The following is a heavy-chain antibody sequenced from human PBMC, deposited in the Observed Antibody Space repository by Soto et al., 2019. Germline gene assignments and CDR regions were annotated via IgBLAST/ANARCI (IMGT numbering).Heavy chain of an antibody. CDR2: INPSGGST. CDR3: ANPGGLEPLDY. CDR1: GYTFTSYY. V-gene: IGHV1-46*01. Sequence: ASVKVSCKASGYTFTSYYMHWVRQAPGQGLEWMGIINPSGGSTSYAQKFQGRVTMTRDTSTSTVYMELSSLRAEDTAVYYCANPGGLEPLDYWGQGTLVTVSA. D-gene: IGHD1-1*01. J-gene: IGHJ4*02.